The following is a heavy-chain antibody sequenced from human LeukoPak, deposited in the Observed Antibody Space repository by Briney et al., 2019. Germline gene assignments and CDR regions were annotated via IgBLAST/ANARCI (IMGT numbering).Heavy chain of an antibody. V-gene: IGHV3-21*01. CDR3: SSAVAGTGWYFQH. CDR2: ISSSSSYI. CDR1: GFTFSSYS. Sequence: GGSLRLSCAASGFTFSSYSMNWVRQAPGKGLEWVSSISSSSSYIYYADSVKGRFTISRDNAKNSLYLQMNSLRAEDTAVYYCSSAVAGTGWYFQHWGQGTLVTVSS. J-gene: IGHJ1*01. D-gene: IGHD6-19*01.